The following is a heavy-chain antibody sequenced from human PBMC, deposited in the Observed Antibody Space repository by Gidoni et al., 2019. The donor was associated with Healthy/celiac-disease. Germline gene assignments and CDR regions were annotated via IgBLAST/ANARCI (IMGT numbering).Heavy chain of an antibody. V-gene: IGHV3-33*01. CDR3: ARDRGIAVAGTDYYYYGMDV. D-gene: IGHD6-19*01. CDR1: GVTFSSYG. CDR2: IWYDGSNK. Sequence: QVRLLESGGRAAQPGSSLRLSCPASGVTFSSYGMHWGGQAPGKGLEWVAVIWYDGSNKYYADSVKGRFTISRDNSKTTLYLKMNSLRAEDTAVYYCARDRGIAVAGTDYYYYGMDVWGQGTTVTVSS. J-gene: IGHJ6*02.